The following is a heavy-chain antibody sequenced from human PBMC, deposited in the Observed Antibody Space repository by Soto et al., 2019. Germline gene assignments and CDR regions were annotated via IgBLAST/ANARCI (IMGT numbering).Heavy chain of an antibody. Sequence: EVQLVESGGGLVQPGGSLRLSCVASGFTFNYYWMHWVRQAPGKGLVWVSRIQSDGSSPDYVDSVKGRFTISRDNAKNTLYLQMNNLPAEDTAVNNCARGGDPDYWGQGTLVTFSS. J-gene: IGHJ4*02. CDR2: IQSDGSSP. CDR3: ARGGDPDY. D-gene: IGHD2-21*02. V-gene: IGHV3-74*01. CDR1: GFTFNYYW.